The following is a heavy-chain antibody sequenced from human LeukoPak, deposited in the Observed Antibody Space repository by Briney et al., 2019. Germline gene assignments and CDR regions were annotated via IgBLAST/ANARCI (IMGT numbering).Heavy chain of an antibody. CDR3: AKDEYGGNLY. Sequence: GGSLRLSCAASGFTFSSFAMTWVRQAPGKGLEWVSTVSGSTGRTDYADSVKGRFTISRDNLKNTLYLQMNGLRAEDTAVYYCAKDEYGGNLYWGQGTLVTVSS. CDR1: GFTFSSFA. J-gene: IGHJ4*02. CDR2: VSGSTGRT. D-gene: IGHD4-23*01. V-gene: IGHV3-23*01.